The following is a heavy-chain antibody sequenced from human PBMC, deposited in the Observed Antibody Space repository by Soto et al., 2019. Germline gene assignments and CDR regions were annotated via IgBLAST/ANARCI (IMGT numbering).Heavy chain of an antibody. CDR3: ARESPPGIAVAGTTPDTELDI. CDR1: GFTFSSYG. CDR2: IWDDGSNK. Sequence: QVQLVESGGGVVQPGRSLRLSCAASGFTFSSYGMHWVRQAPGKGLEWGAVIWDDGSNKYYADSVKGRFTISRDNSKNTLYLKMNSLRAEDTAVYYCARESPPGIAVAGTTPDTELDIWCQGTMVTVSS. J-gene: IGHJ3*02. D-gene: IGHD6-19*01. V-gene: IGHV3-33*01.